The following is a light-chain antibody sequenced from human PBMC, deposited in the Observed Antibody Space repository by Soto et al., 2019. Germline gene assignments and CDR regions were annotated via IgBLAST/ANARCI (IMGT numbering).Light chain of an antibody. CDR1: SSDVGGYNY. J-gene: IGLJ1*01. CDR2: DVS. V-gene: IGLV2-11*01. Sequence: QSVLKQPRSVYGSPGQSVTISCTGTSSDVGGYNYVSWYQQHPGKAPKLMIYDVSKRPSGVPDRFSGSKSGNTASLTISGLQAEDEADYYCCSYAGRYTYVFGTGTKVTVL. CDR3: CSYAGRYTYV.